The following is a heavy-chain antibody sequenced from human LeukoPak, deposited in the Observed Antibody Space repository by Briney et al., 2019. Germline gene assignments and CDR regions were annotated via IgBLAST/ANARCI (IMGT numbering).Heavy chain of an antibody. V-gene: IGHV4-59*02. D-gene: IGHD6-6*01. CDR3: ARGGLRPET. Sequence: PSETLSLTCTVSGASVTTYYWSWVRQPPGKGLEYIGYIYYSGSTSYNPSLKSRVTMSVDTSKNQVSLSLNSVTAADTAVYYCARGGLRPETWGQGTLVTVSS. CDR2: IYYSGST. CDR1: GASVTTYY. J-gene: IGHJ5*02.